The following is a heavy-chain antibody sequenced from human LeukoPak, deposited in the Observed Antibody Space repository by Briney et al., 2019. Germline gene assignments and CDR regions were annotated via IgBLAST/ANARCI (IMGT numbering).Heavy chain of an antibody. V-gene: IGHV3-33*01. CDR2: IWYDGSNK. J-gene: IGHJ6*02. D-gene: IGHD2-2*01. CDR3: ARDYIVVVPAANLSHYYGMDV. CDR1: GFTFSSYG. Sequence: GGSLRLSCAASGFTFSSYGMHWVRQAPGKGLEWVAVIWYDGSNKYYADSVKGRFTISRDNSKNTLYLQMNSLRAEDTAVYYCARDYIVVVPAANLSHYYGMDVWGQGTTVTVSS.